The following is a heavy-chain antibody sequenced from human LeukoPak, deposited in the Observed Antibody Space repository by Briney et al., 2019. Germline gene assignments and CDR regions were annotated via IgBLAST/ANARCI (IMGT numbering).Heavy chain of an antibody. J-gene: IGHJ4*02. CDR3: ARPEGSGSLFDY. V-gene: IGHV5-51*01. Sequence: GESLKISCQGSGYNFPIYWIGWVRQMPGQGLEWMGIIYPDDSNTIYGPSFQGQVTISADKSINTAYLEWSSLKASDTAMYYCARPEGSGSLFDYWGQGTLVTVSS. CDR1: GYNFPIYW. D-gene: IGHD3-10*01. CDR2: IYPDDSNT.